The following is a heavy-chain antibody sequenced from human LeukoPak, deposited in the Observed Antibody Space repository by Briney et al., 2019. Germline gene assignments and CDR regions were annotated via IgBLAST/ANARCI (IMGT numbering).Heavy chain of an antibody. D-gene: IGHD3-22*01. Sequence: ASVKVSCKASGYTFTSYYMHWVRQAPGQGLQWMGIINPSGGSTSYAHKFQGRVTMTRDTSTSTVYMELSSLRSEDTAVYFCARDPLSYDSSAYRWFDPWGQGTLVTVSS. CDR1: GYTFTSYY. CDR3: ARDPLSYDSSAYRWFDP. CDR2: INPSGGST. J-gene: IGHJ5*02. V-gene: IGHV1-46*01.